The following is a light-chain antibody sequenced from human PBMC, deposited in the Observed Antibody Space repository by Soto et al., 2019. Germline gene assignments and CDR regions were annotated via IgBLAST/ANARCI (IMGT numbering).Light chain of an antibody. Sequence: DIVLTQSPGTLSLSPGESATLSCRASRSLDSGQLAWYQQKVGRAPRLLIHDAFMRATGIPDRFSGSGSGTDFTLTIARLEPEDFAVCYCQQYGDSPRTFGQGTRLEIK. CDR1: RSLDSGQ. CDR3: QQYGDSPRT. J-gene: IGKJ5*01. CDR2: DAF. V-gene: IGKV3-20*01.